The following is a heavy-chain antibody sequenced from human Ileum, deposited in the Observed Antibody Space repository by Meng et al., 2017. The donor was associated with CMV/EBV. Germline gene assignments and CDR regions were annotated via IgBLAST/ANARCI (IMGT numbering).Heavy chain of an antibody. J-gene: IGHJ4*02. CDR1: GFTFGSYA. CDR3: ARYWRGLYDY. CDR2: ISSNGASA. V-gene: IGHV3-64*02. Sequence: LSCAASGFTFGSYAMHWVRQAPGKGLEYVSAISSNGASAYYADSVKGRFSISRDDSKNTLYLQMGSLRAEDMAVYYCARYWRGLYDYWGQGTLVTVSS. D-gene: IGHD2-8*02.